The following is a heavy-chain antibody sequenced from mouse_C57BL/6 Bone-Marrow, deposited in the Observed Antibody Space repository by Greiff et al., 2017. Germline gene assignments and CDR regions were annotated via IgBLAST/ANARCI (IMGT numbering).Heavy chain of an antibody. CDR3: AILDYYGSSFYAMDY. J-gene: IGHJ4*01. D-gene: IGHD1-1*01. CDR1: GYTFTSYW. CDR2: IHPSDSDT. Sequence: VQLQQSGAELVKPGASVKVSCKASGYTFTSYWMHWVKQRPGQGLEWIGRIHPSDSDTNYNQKFKGKATLTVDKSSSTAYMQLSSLTSEDSAVYYCAILDYYGSSFYAMDYWGQGTSVTVSS. V-gene: IGHV1-74*01.